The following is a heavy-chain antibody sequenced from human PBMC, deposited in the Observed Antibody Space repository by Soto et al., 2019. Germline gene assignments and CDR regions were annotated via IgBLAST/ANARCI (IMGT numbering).Heavy chain of an antibody. CDR1: GYTFTSNG. Sequence: QVQLVQSGAEVKKPGASVKVSCKASGYTFTSNGISWVRQAPGQGLEWMGWISAYNGNTNYAQKLKGRATMTTATSASTAYMELRSLRSDDTAVYYCARDLAYCGGDCYPIDYWGQGTLVTVSS. CDR3: ARDLAYCGGDCYPIDY. J-gene: IGHJ4*02. V-gene: IGHV1-18*01. CDR2: ISAYNGNT. D-gene: IGHD2-21*02.